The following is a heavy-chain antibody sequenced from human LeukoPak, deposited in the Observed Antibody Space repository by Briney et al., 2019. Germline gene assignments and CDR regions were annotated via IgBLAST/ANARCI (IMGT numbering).Heavy chain of an antibody. J-gene: IGHJ4*02. V-gene: IGHV1-69*04. CDR3: ASVSGGSFDY. CDR1: GGTFSSYA. D-gene: IGHD2-15*01. CDR2: IIPILGIA. Sequence: SVKVSCKASGGTFSSYAISLVRQALGQGLEWMGRIIPILGIANYAQKFQGRVTITADKSTSTAYMELSSLRSEDTAVYYCASVSGGSFDYWGQGTLVTVSS.